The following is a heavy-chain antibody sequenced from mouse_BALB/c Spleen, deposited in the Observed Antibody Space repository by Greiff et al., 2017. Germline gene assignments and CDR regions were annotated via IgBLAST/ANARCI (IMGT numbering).Heavy chain of an antibody. V-gene: IGHV5-9-1*01. CDR3: ANYGRDFDY. CDR1: GFTFSSYA. D-gene: IGHD1-1*01. Sequence: EVMLVESGGGLVKPGGSLKLSCAASGFTFSSYAMSWVRQTPEKRLEWVATISSGGSYTYYPDSVKGRFTISRDNAKNTLYLQMSSLRSEDTAMYYCANYGRDFDYWGQGTTLTVSS. CDR2: ISSGGSYT. J-gene: IGHJ2*01.